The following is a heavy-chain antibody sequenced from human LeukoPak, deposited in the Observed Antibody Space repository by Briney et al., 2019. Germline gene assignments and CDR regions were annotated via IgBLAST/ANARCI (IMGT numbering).Heavy chain of an antibody. Sequence: SETLSLTCAVYGGSFSGYYWSWIRQPPGKGLEWIGEINHSGGANYNPSLKSRVTISVDTSKNQFSLKLSSVTAADTAVYYCASRSSGSYNFDYWGQGTLVTVSS. J-gene: IGHJ4*02. CDR2: INHSGGA. V-gene: IGHV4-34*01. CDR3: ASRSSGSYNFDY. D-gene: IGHD3-10*01. CDR1: GGSFSGYY.